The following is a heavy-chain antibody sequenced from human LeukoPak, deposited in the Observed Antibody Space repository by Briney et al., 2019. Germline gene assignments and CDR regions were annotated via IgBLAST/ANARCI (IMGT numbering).Heavy chain of an antibody. D-gene: IGHD3-22*01. V-gene: IGHV3-21*01. CDR2: ISSSSYI. Sequence: GGSLRLSCAASGFTFSSYSMNWVRQAPGKGLEWVSSISSSSYIYYADSVKGRFTISRDNAKNSLYLQMNSLRAEDTAVYYCARKYGRTYYYDSSGYYPVDYWGQGTLVTVSS. J-gene: IGHJ4*02. CDR1: GFTFSSYS. CDR3: ARKYGRTYYYDSSGYYPVDY.